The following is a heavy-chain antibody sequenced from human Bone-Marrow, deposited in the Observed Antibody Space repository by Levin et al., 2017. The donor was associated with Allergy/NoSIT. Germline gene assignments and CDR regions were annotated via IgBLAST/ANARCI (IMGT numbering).Heavy chain of an antibody. J-gene: IGHJ5*02. CDR2: IYYSGST. CDR3: ARDSGIPRRGSGGVAVAGTGLGVNWFDP. Sequence: SQTLSLTCTVSGGSISSGGYYWSWIRQHPGKGLEWIGYIYYSGSTYYNPSLKSRVTISVDTSKNQFSLKLSSVTAADTAVYYCARDSGIPRRGSGGVAVAGTGLGVNWFDPWGQGTLVTVSS. V-gene: IGHV4-31*03. D-gene: IGHD6-19*01. CDR1: GGSISSGGYY.